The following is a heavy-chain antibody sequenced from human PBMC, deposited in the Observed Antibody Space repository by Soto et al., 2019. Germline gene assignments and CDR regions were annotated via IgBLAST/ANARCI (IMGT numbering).Heavy chain of an antibody. CDR3: TTDISGIAVAATDAFDI. J-gene: IGHJ3*02. CDR2: IKSKTDGGTT. Sequence: GGSLRLSCAASGFTFSNAWMNWVRQAPGKGLEWVGRIKSKTDGGTTDYAAPVKGRFTISRDDSKNTLYLQMNSLKTEDTAVYYCTTDISGIAVAATDAFDIWGQGTMVTVSS. V-gene: IGHV3-15*07. CDR1: GFTFSNAW. D-gene: IGHD6-19*01.